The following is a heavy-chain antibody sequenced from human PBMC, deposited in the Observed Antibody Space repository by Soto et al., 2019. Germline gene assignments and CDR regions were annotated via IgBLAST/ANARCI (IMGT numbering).Heavy chain of an antibody. D-gene: IGHD3-9*01. CDR2: ISHDGRNT. Sequence: GGSLRLSCAASELPFTDYSMHWVRQTADKGLEWVAFISHDGRNTFYSDSVKGRFTISRDDSRSMLFLQMSGVTVEDTAIYYCAVDGVPKRSFRYYYFRFWGRGTLVTVYS. CDR1: ELPFTDYS. J-gene: IGHJ4*02. V-gene: IGHV3-30*04. CDR3: AVDGVPKRSFRYYYFRF.